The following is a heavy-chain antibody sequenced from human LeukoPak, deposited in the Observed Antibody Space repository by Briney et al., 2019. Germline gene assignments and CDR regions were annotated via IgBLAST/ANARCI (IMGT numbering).Heavy chain of an antibody. Sequence: GGSLRLPCAASRFTFSTYSMNWVRQAPGKGLEWVSSISSRSTYIYYADSVKGRFTISRDNAKNSLYLQMNSLRAEDAAVYFCAKAPVTSCRGAYCYPFDSWGQGTLVTVSS. V-gene: IGHV3-21*04. CDR1: RFTFSTYS. J-gene: IGHJ4*02. D-gene: IGHD2-21*01. CDR2: ISSRSTYI. CDR3: AKAPVTSCRGAYCYPFDS.